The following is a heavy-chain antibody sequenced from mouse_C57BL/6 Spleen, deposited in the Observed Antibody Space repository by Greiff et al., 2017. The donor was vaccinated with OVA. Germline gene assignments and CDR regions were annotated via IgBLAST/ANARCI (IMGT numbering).Heavy chain of an antibody. CDR1: GYTFTDYN. V-gene: IGHV1-18*01. Sequence: VQLQQSGPELVKPGASVKIPCKASGYTFTDYNMDWVKQSHGKSLEWIGDINPNNGGTIYNQKFKGKATLTVDKSSSTAYMELRSLTSEDTAVYYCALDSSGSYYAMDYWGQGTSVTVSS. J-gene: IGHJ4*01. CDR3: ALDSSGSYYAMDY. CDR2: INPNNGGT. D-gene: IGHD3-2*02.